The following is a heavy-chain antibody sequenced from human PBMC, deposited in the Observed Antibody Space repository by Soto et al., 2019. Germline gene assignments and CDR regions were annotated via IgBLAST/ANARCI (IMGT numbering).Heavy chain of an antibody. CDR3: AREGGLAVAGTIYYYYGMDV. CDR2: INAGNGNT. D-gene: IGHD6-19*01. J-gene: IGHJ6*02. Sequence: ASVKVSCKASGYTFISYAMHWVRQAPGQRLEWMGWINAGNGNTKYSQKFQGRVTITRDTSASTAYMELSSLRSEDTAVYYCAREGGLAVAGTIYYYYGMDVWGQGTTVTVSS. V-gene: IGHV1-3*01. CDR1: GYTFISYA.